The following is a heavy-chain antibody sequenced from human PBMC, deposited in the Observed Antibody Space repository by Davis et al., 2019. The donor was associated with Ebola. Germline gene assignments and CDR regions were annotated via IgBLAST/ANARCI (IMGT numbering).Heavy chain of an antibody. D-gene: IGHD3-10*02. V-gene: IGHV1-18*01. Sequence: ASVKVSCKASGYTFTSYGISWVRQAPGQGLEWLGWISAYTGDTDHVQSLQDRLTMTTDASTNTASFHLSSLTSDDTAVYYCARDGRSSSSWVAQAPLYVLDSWGQGTLVTVAS. J-gene: IGHJ4*02. CDR2: ISAYTGDT. CDR1: GYTFTSYG. CDR3: ARDGRSSSSWVAQAPLYVLDS.